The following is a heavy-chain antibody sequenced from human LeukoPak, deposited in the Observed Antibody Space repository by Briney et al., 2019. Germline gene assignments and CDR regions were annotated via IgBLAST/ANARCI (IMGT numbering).Heavy chain of an antibody. CDR3: ASLKNYYDSSGYLVTNAFDI. D-gene: IGHD3-22*01. V-gene: IGHV1-24*01. CDR2: FDPEDGEI. Sequence: ASVKVSCKVSGYTLIELSMHWVRQAPGKGLEWMGNFDPEDGEITYAQKFQGRLTMTEDTSTDTAYMDLRSLKSDDTAVYYCASLKNYYDSSGYLVTNAFDIWGQGTMVTVSS. J-gene: IGHJ3*02. CDR1: GYTLIELS.